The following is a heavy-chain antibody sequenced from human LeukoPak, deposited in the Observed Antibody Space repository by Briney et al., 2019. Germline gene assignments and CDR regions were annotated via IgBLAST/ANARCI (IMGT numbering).Heavy chain of an antibody. CDR3: ARGRRTVTMVRGVIIQTYYFDY. CDR1: GYTFTGYY. D-gene: IGHD3-10*01. J-gene: IGHJ4*02. Sequence: ASVKVSCKASGYTFTGYYMNWVRQAPGQGLEWMGWMNPNSGNTVYAQKFQGRVTMTRNTSISTAYMELSSLRSEDTAVYYCARGRRTVTMVRGVIIQTYYFDYWGQGTLVTVSS. CDR2: MNPNSGNT. V-gene: IGHV1-8*02.